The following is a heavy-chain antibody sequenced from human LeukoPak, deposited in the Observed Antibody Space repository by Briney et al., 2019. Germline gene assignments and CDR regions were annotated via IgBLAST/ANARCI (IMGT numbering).Heavy chain of an antibody. CDR3: ARGLRSSSWYGGGYFDY. D-gene: IGHD6-13*01. V-gene: IGHV4-4*07. CDR2: IYTSGST. CDR1: GGSISSYY. J-gene: IGHJ4*02. Sequence: SETLSLTCTVSGGSISSYYWSWIRQPAGKGLEWIGRIYTSGSTNYNPSLKSRVTISVDTSKNQFSLKLSSVTAADTAVYYCARGLRSSSWYGGGYFDYWGQGTLVTVSS.